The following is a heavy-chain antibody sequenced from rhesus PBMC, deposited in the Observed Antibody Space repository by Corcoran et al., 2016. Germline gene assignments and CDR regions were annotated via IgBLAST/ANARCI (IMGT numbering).Heavy chain of an antibody. CDR2: IYWNDSK. J-gene: IGHJ4*01. Sequence: QVTLKESGPALVKPTQTLTLTCTFSGFSISTTGTGVGWIRQPPGKALEWLASIYWNDSKYYSTSLQSRLTISKDTSKNQVVLTMTNMDPVDTATYYCARVRGGSSSYFPWGQGVLVTVSS. D-gene: IGHD6-43*01. V-gene: IGHV2-95*01. CDR3: ARVRGGSSSYFP. CDR1: GFSISTTGTG.